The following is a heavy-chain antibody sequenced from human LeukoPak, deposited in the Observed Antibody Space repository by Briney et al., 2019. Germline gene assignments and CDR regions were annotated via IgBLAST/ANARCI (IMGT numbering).Heavy chain of an antibody. J-gene: IGHJ5*02. CDR3: ASGKYRYGDNWFDP. D-gene: IGHD5-18*01. Sequence: GGFLRLSCAASGFTFSSHAMHWVRQAPGKGLEWVAVISYDGSNKYYADSVKGRFTISRDNSKNTLYLQMNSLRAEDTAVYFCASGKYRYGDNWFDPWGQGTLVTVSS. CDR1: GFTFSSHA. CDR2: ISYDGSNK. V-gene: IGHV3-30*04.